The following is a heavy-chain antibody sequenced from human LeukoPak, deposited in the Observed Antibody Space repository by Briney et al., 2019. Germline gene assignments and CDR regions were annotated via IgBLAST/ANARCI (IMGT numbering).Heavy chain of an antibody. V-gene: IGHV3-30-3*01. CDR1: GFTFNNYA. Sequence: PGGSLRLSCAASGFTFNNYAMHWVRQAPGKGLEWVAVIWYDGTSRYYADSAKGRFTISRDNSKNALYLQMSSLRAEDTAVYYCARGYYYDSSGFLFDYWGQGTLVTVSS. D-gene: IGHD3-22*01. J-gene: IGHJ4*02. CDR2: IWYDGTSR. CDR3: ARGYYYDSSGFLFDY.